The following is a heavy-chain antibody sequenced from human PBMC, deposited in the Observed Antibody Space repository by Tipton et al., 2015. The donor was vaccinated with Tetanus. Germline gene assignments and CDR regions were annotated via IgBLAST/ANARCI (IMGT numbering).Heavy chain of an antibody. CDR2: IYYSGST. J-gene: IGHJ5*02. CDR3: ARDQGGGRVVRLNWFDP. V-gene: IGHV4-31*02. Sequence: PGLVKPSQTLSLTCSVSGGSISSGGYFWNWIRHLPGKGLEWIGYIYYSGSTYYNPSLKSRVTMSVDTSKNQFSLSLSSVTAADTAVYYCARDQGGGRVVRLNWFDPWGPGTLVTVSS. CDR1: GGSISSGGYF. D-gene: IGHD6-6*01.